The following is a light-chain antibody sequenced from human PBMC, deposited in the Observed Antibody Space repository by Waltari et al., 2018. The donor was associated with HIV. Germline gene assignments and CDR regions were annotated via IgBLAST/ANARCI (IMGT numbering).Light chain of an antibody. V-gene: IGLV3-10*01. CDR1: ALPKKY. Sequence: SYELTQPPSVSVSPGQPAKITCSGDALPKKYAYWYQQKSGQAPVLVIYEDSKRPSGSPERFSGSSSGTMATLTLSEVQVDDEADYYCYSTDNSLNGVFGGGTKLTVL. CDR3: YSTDNSLNGV. J-gene: IGLJ3*02. CDR2: EDS.